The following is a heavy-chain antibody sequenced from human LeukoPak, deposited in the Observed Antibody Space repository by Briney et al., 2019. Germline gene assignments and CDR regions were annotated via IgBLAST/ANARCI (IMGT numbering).Heavy chain of an antibody. D-gene: IGHD3-10*01. V-gene: IGHV4-4*02. CDR3: ARGGDGSGSYYPRGNY. Sequence: ASETLSLTCAVSGGSISSSNWWSWVRQPPGKGLEWIGEIYHSGSTNYNPSLKSRVTISVDKSKNQFSLKLSSVTAADTAVYYCARGGDGSGSYYPRGNYWGQGTLVTLSS. CDR2: IYHSGST. CDR1: GGSISSSNW. J-gene: IGHJ4*02.